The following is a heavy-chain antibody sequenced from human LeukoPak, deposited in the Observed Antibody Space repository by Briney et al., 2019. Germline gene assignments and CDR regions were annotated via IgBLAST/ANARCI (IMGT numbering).Heavy chain of an antibody. V-gene: IGHV3-15*01. Sequence: GGSLRLSCAASGFXFSKAWMSWVRQAPGKGLGWVARIKSKAVGGTADYITPVKGRFTISRDDSKNTMYLQMNSLKTEDTAVYYCTTDYFCGQGTLVTVSS. J-gene: IGHJ4*02. CDR3: TTDYF. CDR1: GFXFSKAW. CDR2: IKSKAVGGTA.